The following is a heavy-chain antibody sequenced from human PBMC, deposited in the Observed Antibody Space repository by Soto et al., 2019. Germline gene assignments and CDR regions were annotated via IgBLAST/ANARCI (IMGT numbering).Heavy chain of an antibody. CDR2: IVKDGSNQ. J-gene: IGHJ3*01. D-gene: IGHD3-22*01. Sequence: QVQLVESGGDVVQPGRSLRLSCAASGFTFNKYGMHWVRQAPGKGLEWLAVIVKDGSNQQYGDSAKGRFTISRDNSKNPVYLQINSLRVEDPAVDYCVRDDDRPDKGLDLWGQGTMVTVSS. CDR1: GFTFNKYG. V-gene: IGHV3-33*04. CDR3: VRDDDRPDKGLDL.